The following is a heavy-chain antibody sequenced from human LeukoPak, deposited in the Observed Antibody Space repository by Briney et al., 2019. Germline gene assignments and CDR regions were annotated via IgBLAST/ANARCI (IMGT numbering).Heavy chain of an antibody. Sequence: GGSLRLSCAASGFTFDDYAMHWVRQAPGKGLEWVSGISWNSGSIGYADSVKGRFTISRDNAKNSLYLQMNSLRAEDMALYYCAKASGDILTGSQLDYWGQGTLVTVSS. D-gene: IGHD3-9*01. CDR3: AKASGDILTGSQLDY. CDR2: ISWNSGSI. CDR1: GFTFDDYA. J-gene: IGHJ4*02. V-gene: IGHV3-9*03.